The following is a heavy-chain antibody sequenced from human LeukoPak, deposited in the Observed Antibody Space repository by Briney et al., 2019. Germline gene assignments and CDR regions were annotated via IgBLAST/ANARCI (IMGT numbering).Heavy chain of an antibody. D-gene: IGHD1-14*01. J-gene: IGHJ4*02. Sequence: SVKVSCKASDFSFTSYGMSWVRQAPGQGLEWMGGIIPIFGTANYAQKFQGRVTITADESTSTAYMELSSLRSEDTAVYYCARGKSVNPLSLDYWGQGTLVTVSS. CDR3: ARGKSVNPLSLDY. V-gene: IGHV1-69*13. CDR1: DFSFTSYG. CDR2: IIPIFGTA.